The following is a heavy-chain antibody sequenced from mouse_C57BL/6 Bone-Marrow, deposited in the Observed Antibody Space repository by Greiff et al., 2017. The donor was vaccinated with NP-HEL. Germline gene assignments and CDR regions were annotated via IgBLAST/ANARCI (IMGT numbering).Heavy chain of an antibody. V-gene: IGHV5-6*01. CDR2: ISSGGSYT. CDR1: GFTFSSYG. J-gene: IGHJ3*01. D-gene: IGHD2-4*01. CDR3: ARHDYGFAY. Sequence: EVKLQESGGDLVKPGGSLKLSCAASGFTFSSYGMSWVRQTPDKRLEWVATISSGGSYTYYPDSVKGRFTISRDNAKNTLYLQMSSLKSEDTAMYYCARHDYGFAYWGQGTLVTVSA.